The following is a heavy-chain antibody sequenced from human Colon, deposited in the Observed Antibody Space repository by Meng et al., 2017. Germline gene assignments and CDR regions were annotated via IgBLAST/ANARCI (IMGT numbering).Heavy chain of an antibody. V-gene: IGHV4-61*08. CDR1: GGSVSSGDYY. CDR3: ARVNGDFDEAWFDP. D-gene: IGHD2-21*02. Sequence: QGQLQEPGPGRVRPSETLPLTCTVSGGSVSSGDYYWSWIRQPPGKGLEWLGYVYYTGNTNYNPSLKNRVTISLDTSNNQFSLKLTSMTAADAAIYYCARVNGDFDEAWFDPWGQGTLVTVSS. CDR2: VYYTGNT. J-gene: IGHJ5*02.